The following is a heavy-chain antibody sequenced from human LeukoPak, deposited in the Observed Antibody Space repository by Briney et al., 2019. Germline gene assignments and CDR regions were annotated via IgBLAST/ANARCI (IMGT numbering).Heavy chain of an antibody. CDR1: GGTFSSYA. J-gene: IGHJ5*02. V-gene: IGHV1-69*13. D-gene: IGHD3-22*01. CDR2: IIPIFGTA. Sequence: SVKVSCKASGGTFSSYAISWVRQAPGQGLEWMGGIIPIFGTANYAQKFQGRVTITADESTSTAYMELSSLRSEDTAGYYCARARYYDSSGYYYLDWFDPWGQGTLVTVPS. CDR3: ARARYYDSSGYYYLDWFDP.